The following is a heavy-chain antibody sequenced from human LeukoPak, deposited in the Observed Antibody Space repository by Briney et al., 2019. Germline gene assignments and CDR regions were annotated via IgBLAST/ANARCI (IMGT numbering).Heavy chain of an antibody. D-gene: IGHD6-19*01. J-gene: IGHJ4*02. CDR2: IYSSGGT. Sequence: PSETLSLTCAVYGGSFSGYYWTWIRQPAGKGLEWIGRIYSSGGTNYNPSLKTRVTMSVDTSENQFSLKLSSVTAADTAMYYCARAAEYSSGWYLFDYWGQGTLVTVSA. CDR3: ARAAEYSSGWYLFDY. V-gene: IGHV4-59*10. CDR1: GGSFSGYY.